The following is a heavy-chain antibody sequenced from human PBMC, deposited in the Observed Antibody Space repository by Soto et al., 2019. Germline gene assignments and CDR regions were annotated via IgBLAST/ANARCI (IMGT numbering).Heavy chain of an antibody. J-gene: IGHJ5*02. D-gene: IGHD2-15*01. CDR1: GDSVSSNSAA. CDR3: ARGSYCSGGSCYSTFGWFDP. V-gene: IGHV6-1*01. Sequence: PSQTLSLTCAISGDSVSSNSAAWNWIRQSPSRGLEWLGRTYYRSKWYNDYAVSVKSRITINPDTSKNQFSLQLNSVTPEDTAVYYCARGSYCSGGSCYSTFGWFDPWGQGTLVTVS. CDR2: TYYRSKWYN.